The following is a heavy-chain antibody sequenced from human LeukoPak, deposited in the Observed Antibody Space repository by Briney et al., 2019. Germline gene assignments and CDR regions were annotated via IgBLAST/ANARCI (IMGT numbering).Heavy chain of an antibody. D-gene: IGHD2-2*01. CDR1: GYTLTELS. V-gene: IGHV1-24*01. Sequence: ALVKVSCRVSGYTLTELSMHWVRQAPGKGLEWMGGFDPEDGETIYAQKFQGRVTMTEDTSTDTAYMELSSLRSEDTAVYYCATGIVVVPAATDDAFDIWGQGTMVTVSS. CDR2: FDPEDGET. CDR3: ATGIVVVPAATDDAFDI. J-gene: IGHJ3*02.